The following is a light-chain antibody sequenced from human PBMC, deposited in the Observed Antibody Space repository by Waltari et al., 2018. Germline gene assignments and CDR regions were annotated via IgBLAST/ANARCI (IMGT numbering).Light chain of an antibody. V-gene: IGKV3-11*01. Sequence: ILLTQSPVTLSVSPGERATLSCKASQSVRSYLAWYQQNPGQAPRLLIYDASNRASGIPARFSGRGSGTDFTLTTSNVEPEDFAVYYCQQRHDWPLNFGGGTKLEIK. J-gene: IGKJ4*01. CDR1: QSVRSY. CDR2: DAS. CDR3: QQRHDWPLN.